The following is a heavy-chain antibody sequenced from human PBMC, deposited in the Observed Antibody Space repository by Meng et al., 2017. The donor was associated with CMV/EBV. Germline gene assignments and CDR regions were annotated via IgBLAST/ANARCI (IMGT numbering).Heavy chain of an antibody. V-gene: IGHV4-59*01. D-gene: IGHD3-3*01. CDR1: GGSISSYY. Sequence: SETLSLTCTVSGGSISSYYWSWIRQPPGKGLEWIGYIYYSGSTNYNPSLKGRVTISVDTSKNQFSLKLSSVTAADTAVYYCARDRVHYDFWCPSNYYYGMDVWGQGTTVTVSS. J-gene: IGHJ6*02. CDR3: ARDRVHYDFWCPSNYYYGMDV. CDR2: IYYSGST.